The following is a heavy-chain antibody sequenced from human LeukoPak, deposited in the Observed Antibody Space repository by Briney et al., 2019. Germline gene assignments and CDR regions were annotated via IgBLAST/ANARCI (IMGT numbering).Heavy chain of an antibody. V-gene: IGHV3-23*01. J-gene: IGHJ4*02. CDR1: GFTFRDYA. Sequence: GGSLRLSCAASGFTFRDYAMAWVRQAPGKGLEWVSGTFGSGTATFYADSVKGRFTISRDNSKNTMYLQMSSLRADDTAVYYCAKDYGPKQLVFLDSWGQGTLVTVSS. CDR3: AKDYGPKQLVFLDS. D-gene: IGHD6-13*01. CDR2: TFGSGTAT.